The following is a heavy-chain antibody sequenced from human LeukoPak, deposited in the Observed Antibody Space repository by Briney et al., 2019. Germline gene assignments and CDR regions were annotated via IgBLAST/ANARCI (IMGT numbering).Heavy chain of an antibody. D-gene: IGHD2-2*01. J-gene: IGHJ5*02. Sequence: SETLSLTCTVSGGSISSGGYYWSWIRQPPGKGLEWIGEINHSGSTNYNPSLKSRVTISVDTSKNQFSLKLSSVTAADTAVYYCARGEHPVVPAARLNWFDPWGQGTLVTVSS. CDR2: INHSGST. V-gene: IGHV4-39*07. CDR3: ARGEHPVVPAARLNWFDP. CDR1: GGSISSGGYY.